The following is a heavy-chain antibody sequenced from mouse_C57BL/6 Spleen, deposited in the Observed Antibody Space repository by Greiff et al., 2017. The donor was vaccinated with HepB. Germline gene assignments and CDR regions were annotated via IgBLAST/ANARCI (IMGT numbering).Heavy chain of an antibody. D-gene: IGHD1-1*01. J-gene: IGHJ3*01. V-gene: IGHV2-5*01. Sequence: VKLVESGPGLVQPSQCLSITCTVSGFSLTSYGVHWVRQSPGKGLEWLGVIWRGGSTDYNAAFMSRLSITKDNSKSQVFFKMNSLQADDTAIYYCAKAITTVGGAWFAYWGQGTLVTVSA. CDR2: IWRGGST. CDR1: GFSLTSYG. CDR3: AKAITTVGGAWFAY.